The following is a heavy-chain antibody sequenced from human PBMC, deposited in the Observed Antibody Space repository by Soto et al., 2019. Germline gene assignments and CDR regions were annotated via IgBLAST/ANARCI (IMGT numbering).Heavy chain of an antibody. CDR1: GFTFSNAW. J-gene: IGHJ5*02. CDR3: TTDHYGDNPQYNWFDP. CDR2: IKSKTDGGTT. D-gene: IGHD4-17*01. V-gene: IGHV3-15*01. Sequence: GGSLRLSCAASGFTFSNAWMSWVRQAPGKGLEWVGRIKSKTDGGTTDYAAPVKGRFTISRDDSKNTLYLQMNSLKTEDTAVYYCTTDHYGDNPQYNWFDPWGQGTLVTVSS.